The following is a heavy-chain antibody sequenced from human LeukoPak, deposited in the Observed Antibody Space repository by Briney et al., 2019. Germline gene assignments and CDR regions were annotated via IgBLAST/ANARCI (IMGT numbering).Heavy chain of an antibody. V-gene: IGHV4-4*07. Sequence: SETLSLTCTVSGGSISSYYWSWIRQPAGKGLEWIGHISTSGSTNYNPSLKSRVTMSVDASKNQLSLKVSSVTAADTAVHYCARDYYDLLTGYYRFDYWGQGTLVTVSS. CDR1: GGSISSYY. CDR3: ARDYYDLLTGYYRFDY. J-gene: IGHJ4*02. CDR2: ISTSGST. D-gene: IGHD3-9*01.